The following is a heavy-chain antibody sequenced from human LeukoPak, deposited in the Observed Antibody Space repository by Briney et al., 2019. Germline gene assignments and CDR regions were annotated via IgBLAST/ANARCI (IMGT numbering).Heavy chain of an antibody. J-gene: IGHJ3*02. CDR1: GGSISTYY. CDR3: ARVAVGATGWGDAFDI. Sequence: SETLSLTCTVSGGSISTYYWNWIRQPPGKGLEWIGYIYYSGSTNYNPSLKSRVTISVDTSKNQFSLKLSSVTAADTAVYYCARVAVGATGWGDAFDIWGQGTMVTVSS. CDR2: IYYSGST. D-gene: IGHD1-26*01. V-gene: IGHV4-59*01.